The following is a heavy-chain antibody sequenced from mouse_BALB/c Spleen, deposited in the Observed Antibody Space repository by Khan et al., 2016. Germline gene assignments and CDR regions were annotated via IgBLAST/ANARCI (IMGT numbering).Heavy chain of an antibody. J-gene: IGHJ2*01. Sequence: QVRLQQSGSELMKPGASVKISCKATGYTFSNYWIEWIIQRPGHGLEWIGEIFPGSGSPNYYEKFKGKTTFTADTSSNTAYMHLSSLTSEDSAVYYCARNYRYDNKYSYAYCGPCTTRRVSS. D-gene: IGHD2-14*01. CDR3: ARNYRYDNKYSYAY. CDR2: IFPGSGSP. CDR1: GYTFSNYW. V-gene: IGHV1-9*01.